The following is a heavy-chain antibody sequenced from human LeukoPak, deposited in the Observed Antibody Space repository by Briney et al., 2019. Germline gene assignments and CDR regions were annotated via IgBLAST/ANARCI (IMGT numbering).Heavy chain of an antibody. CDR2: IQWNDDST. CDR1: GFTFDDYG. J-gene: IGHJ4*02. D-gene: IGHD6-19*01. Sequence: PGGSLRLSCAASGFTFDDYGVSWVRQAPGKGLEWVSSIQWNDDSTGYADSVKGRFTISRDNAKNSLYLQMKSLRAEDTALYYCARDSDYYSSGWSPWDYWGQGTLVTVSS. CDR3: ARDSDYYSSGWSPWDY. V-gene: IGHV3-20*04.